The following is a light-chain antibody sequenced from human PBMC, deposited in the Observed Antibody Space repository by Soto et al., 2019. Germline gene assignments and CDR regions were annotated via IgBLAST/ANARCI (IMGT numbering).Light chain of an antibody. CDR3: QQYGSSPIN. CDR2: GAS. Sequence: EIVLTQSPVTLSLSPGEMATLSCSASQSVSSSSLAWYQQKPGQAPRLLISGASSRATGIPDRFSGSGSGTDFTLTISRLEPEDFALHYCQQYGSSPINFGQGTRLEIK. J-gene: IGKJ5*01. CDR1: QSVSSSS. V-gene: IGKV3-20*01.